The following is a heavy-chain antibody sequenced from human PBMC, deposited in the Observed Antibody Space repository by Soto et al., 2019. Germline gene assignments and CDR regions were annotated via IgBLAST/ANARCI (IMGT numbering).Heavy chain of an antibody. Sequence: GGSLRLSCAASGFTFSSYAMSWVRQAPGKGLEWVSAISGSGGSTYYADSVKGRFTISRDNSKNALYLQMNSLRAEDTAVYYCAKDFRVPAAMRYFQHWGQGTLVTVSS. V-gene: IGHV3-23*01. CDR3: AKDFRVPAAMRYFQH. CDR2: ISGSGGST. J-gene: IGHJ1*01. CDR1: GFTFSSYA. D-gene: IGHD2-2*01.